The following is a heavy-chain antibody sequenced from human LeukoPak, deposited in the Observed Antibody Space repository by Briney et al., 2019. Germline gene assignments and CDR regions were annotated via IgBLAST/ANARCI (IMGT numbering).Heavy chain of an antibody. Sequence: ETLSLTCTVSGDSVTTTSYYWGRIRQPPGKGLEWIGSGYYSGSTYYNPSLKSRVTISVDTSKNQFSLKLTSVTAADTAVYYCARVQRITIFGVVPQGYMDVWGEGTTVTVSS. CDR2: GYYSGST. CDR1: GDSVTTTSYY. CDR3: ARVQRITIFGVVPQGYMDV. D-gene: IGHD3-3*01. J-gene: IGHJ6*03. V-gene: IGHV4-39*07.